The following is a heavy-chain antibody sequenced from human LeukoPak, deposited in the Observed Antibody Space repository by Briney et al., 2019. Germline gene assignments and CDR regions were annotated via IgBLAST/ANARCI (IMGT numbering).Heavy chain of an antibody. D-gene: IGHD3-22*01. V-gene: IGHV3-21*06. Sequence: GGSLRLSGAASGFSFSRFRMHWVPQPQGQGLEGFSSFSDSVTYIYYADSFKGGFTTPRDNANNKLYLHMNSLRVEDRPVNFFLRDPHYYFDSSRFDHWGQGVLVTVSS. J-gene: IGHJ4*02. CDR3: LRDPHYYFDSSRFDH. CDR2: FSDSVTYI. CDR1: GFSFSRFR.